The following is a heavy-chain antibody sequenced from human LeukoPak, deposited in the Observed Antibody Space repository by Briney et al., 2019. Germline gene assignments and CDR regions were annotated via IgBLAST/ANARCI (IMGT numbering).Heavy chain of an antibody. J-gene: IGHJ4*02. Sequence: PGGSLRLSCVASGFTFGSYWMSWVRQAPGKGLEWVANIQEDGREIYYVDSVRGRFTISRDNAKNSLYLQMNTLRAEDTAVYYCARPSFLTGSYYPLWGQGTLDAVSS. CDR2: IQEDGREI. D-gene: IGHD1-26*01. CDR1: GFTFGSYW. CDR3: ARPSFLTGSYYPL. V-gene: IGHV3-7*01.